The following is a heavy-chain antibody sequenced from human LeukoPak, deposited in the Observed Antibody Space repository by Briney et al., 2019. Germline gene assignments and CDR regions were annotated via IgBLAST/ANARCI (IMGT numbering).Heavy chain of an antibody. CDR2: ISGSGSGGST. Sequence: GGSLRLSCAASGFPLSRSAMSWVRQAPGKGLEWVSNISGSGSGGSTYYADSVKGRFTISRDNSKNTLYLQMNSLRAEDTAVYYCAKSFIWFGELYAFDIWGQGTMVTVSS. J-gene: IGHJ3*02. CDR3: AKSFIWFGELYAFDI. CDR1: GFPLSRSA. D-gene: IGHD3-10*01. V-gene: IGHV3-23*01.